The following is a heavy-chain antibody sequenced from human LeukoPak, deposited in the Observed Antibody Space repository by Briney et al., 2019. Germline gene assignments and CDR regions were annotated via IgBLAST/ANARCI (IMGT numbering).Heavy chain of an antibody. CDR3: AKPGGADFYYYYMDV. J-gene: IGHJ6*03. CDR1: GFTFSSYA. Sequence: GGSLRLSCAASGFTFSSYAMSWVRQAPGKGLEWVSAISGGGGSTYYADYVKVPFTISRANTKNTLYLQMKSLKAADTAVYYCAKPGGADFYYYYMDVWGKGTRVSVFS. D-gene: IGHD3-3*01. CDR2: ISGGGGST. V-gene: IGHV3-23*01.